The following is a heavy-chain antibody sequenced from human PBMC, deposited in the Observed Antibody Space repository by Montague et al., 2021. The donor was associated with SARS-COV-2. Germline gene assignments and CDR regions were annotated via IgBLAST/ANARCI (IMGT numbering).Heavy chain of an antibody. D-gene: IGHD2-21*02. V-gene: IGHV4-59*08. Sequence: SETLSLTCSVSGGSFSTYYWSWIRQPPGKGLEWIGYIDDSGTTRYNPSLTSRATISLDLSKNQFSLALNSVTAADTAVYYCARTAYNHYGLDVWGQGTTVTVSS. CDR3: ARTAYNHYGLDV. CDR1: GGSFSTYY. CDR2: IDDSGTT. J-gene: IGHJ6*02.